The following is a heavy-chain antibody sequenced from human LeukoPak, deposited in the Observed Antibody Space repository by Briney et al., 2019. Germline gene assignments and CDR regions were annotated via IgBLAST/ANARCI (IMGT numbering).Heavy chain of an antibody. J-gene: IGHJ4*02. D-gene: IGHD3-3*01. CDR2: IYYSGST. CDR1: GGSIGSGDYY. V-gene: IGHV4-30-4*08. CDR3: ARARFLEWLFFDY. Sequence: PSETLSLTCTVSGGSIGSGDYYWSWIRQPPGTGLEWIGYIYYSGSTYYNPSLKSRVTISVDTSKNQFSLKLSSVTAADTAVYYCARARFLEWLFFDYWGQGTLVTVSS.